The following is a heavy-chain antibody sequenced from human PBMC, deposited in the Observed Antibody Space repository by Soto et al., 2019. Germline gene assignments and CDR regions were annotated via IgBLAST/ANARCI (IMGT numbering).Heavy chain of an antibody. J-gene: IGHJ4*02. CDR1: GGSFSGYY. CDR3: ASRNYYDSSGQWDFDY. CDR2: INHSGST. Sequence: SETLSLTCAVYGGSFSGYYWSWIRQPPGKGLEWIGEINHSGSTNYNPSLKSRVTISVDTSKNQFSLKLSSVTAADTAVYYCASRNYYDSSGQWDFDYWGQGTLVTVPQ. D-gene: IGHD3-22*01. V-gene: IGHV4-34*01.